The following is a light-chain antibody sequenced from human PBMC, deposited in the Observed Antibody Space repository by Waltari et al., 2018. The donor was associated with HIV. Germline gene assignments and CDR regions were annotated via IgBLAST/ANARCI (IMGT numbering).Light chain of an antibody. CDR1: SGSVSTTYY. Sequence: QTVVTQEPSFSVSPGGTVTLTCGLSSGSVSTTYYPSWYQHTPGQAPRTFISNTNTRSSGVPDRFSCSILGNKAALNITGAQADDECDYYCVLYMGSGISVFGGGTKLTVL. J-gene: IGLJ2*01. V-gene: IGLV8-61*01. CDR3: VLYMGSGISV. CDR2: NTN.